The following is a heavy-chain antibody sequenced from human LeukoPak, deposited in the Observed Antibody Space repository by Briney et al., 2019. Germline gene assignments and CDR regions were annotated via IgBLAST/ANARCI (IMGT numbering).Heavy chain of an antibody. CDR3: ATYCSSTSCYLY. CDR2: ISGSGGST. V-gene: IGHV3-23*01. CDR1: GFTFSSYA. J-gene: IGHJ4*02. D-gene: IGHD2-2*01. Sequence: GGSLRLSCAASGFTFSSYAMSWVRQAPGKGLEWVSAISGSGGSTYYADSVRGRFTISRDNSKNTLYLQMNSLRAEDTAVYYCATYCSSTSCYLYWGQGTLVTVSS.